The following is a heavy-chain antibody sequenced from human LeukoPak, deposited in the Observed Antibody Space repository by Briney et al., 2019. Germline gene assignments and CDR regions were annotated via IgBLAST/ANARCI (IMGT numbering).Heavy chain of an antibody. Sequence: ASVKVSCKASGYTFTGYYMHWVRQAPGQGLEWMGLINPNSGGTNYAQKFQGRVTMTRDTSISTAYMELSRLRSDDTAVYYCATLGTAIPWGIDYWGQGTLVTVSS. CDR1: GYTFTGYY. CDR2: INPNSGGT. J-gene: IGHJ4*02. CDR3: ATLGTAIPWGIDY. V-gene: IGHV1-2*06. D-gene: IGHD2-21*02.